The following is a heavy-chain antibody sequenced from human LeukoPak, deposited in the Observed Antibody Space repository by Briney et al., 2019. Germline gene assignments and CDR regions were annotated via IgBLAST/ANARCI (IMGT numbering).Heavy chain of an antibody. J-gene: IGHJ6*03. V-gene: IGHV1-69*06. CDR1: GGTFSSYA. D-gene: IGHD3-10*01. CDR3: ARERFGELLGYYYYYMDV. Sequence: SVKVSCKASGGTFSSYAISWVRQAPGQGLEWMGRIIPIFGTANYAQKFQGRVTITADKSTSTAHMELSSLRSEDTAVYYCARERFGELLGYYYYYMDVWGKGTTVTVSS. CDR2: IIPIFGTA.